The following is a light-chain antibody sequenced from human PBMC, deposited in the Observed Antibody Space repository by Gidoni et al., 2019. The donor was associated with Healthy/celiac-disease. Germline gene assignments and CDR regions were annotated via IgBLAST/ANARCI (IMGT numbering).Light chain of an antibody. CDR1: QSISSY. J-gene: IGKJ5*01. CDR2: AAS. Sequence: DIQMTQSPSSLSASVGDRVTITCRASQSISSYLTWYQQKPGKAPKLLIYAASSLQRGVPSRFSGSGSGTDFTLIISSLQPEDVATYYCQKSYSTPPTFGQGTRLEIK. CDR3: QKSYSTPPT. V-gene: IGKV1-39*01.